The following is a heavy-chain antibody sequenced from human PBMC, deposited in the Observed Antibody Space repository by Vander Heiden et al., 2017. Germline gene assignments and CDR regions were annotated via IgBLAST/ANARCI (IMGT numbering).Heavy chain of an antibody. CDR2: KKEDGKCK. J-gene: IGHJ4*02. CDR3: ARDPSSGWDYYFDY. CDR1: GFTFSSYW. V-gene: IGHV3-7*01. Sequence: EVQLVESGGGLVQPGGSLRLSCAASGFTFSSYWMSWVRQAPGKGLEWVAKKKEDGKCKYYVDSVKGRFTISRDNAKNSLYLQMNSLRAEDTAVYYCARDPSSGWDYYFDYWGQGTLVTVSS. D-gene: IGHD6-19*01.